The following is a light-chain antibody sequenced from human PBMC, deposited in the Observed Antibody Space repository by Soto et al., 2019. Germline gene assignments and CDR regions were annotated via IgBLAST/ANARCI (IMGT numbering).Light chain of an antibody. V-gene: IGKV3-15*01. Sequence: EIAMTQSPATLSMSPGERATLSCRASQSVSSNLAWYQQKPGQAPRLLIYGASTRATGLPARFSGSGSGTEFALTISSLQSEDFAVYYCQQYNNWPLTFGGGTKVEIK. CDR3: QQYNNWPLT. J-gene: IGKJ4*01. CDR2: GAS. CDR1: QSVSSN.